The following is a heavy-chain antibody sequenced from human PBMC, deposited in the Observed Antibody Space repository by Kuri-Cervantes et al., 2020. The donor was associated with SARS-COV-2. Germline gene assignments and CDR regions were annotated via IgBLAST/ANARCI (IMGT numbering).Heavy chain of an antibody. J-gene: IGHJ6*02. V-gene: IGHV3-33*01. CDR3: AREEDGDYYYYAMDV. CDR2: IWYDGSNK. D-gene: IGHD5-24*01. Sequence: GGSLRLSCAASGFTFSSYGMHWVRQAPGKGLEWVAVIWYDGSNKYYADSVKGRFTISRDNSKNTLYLQMNSLRAEDTAVYYCAREEDGDYYYYAMDVWGQGTTVTVS. CDR1: GFTFSSYG.